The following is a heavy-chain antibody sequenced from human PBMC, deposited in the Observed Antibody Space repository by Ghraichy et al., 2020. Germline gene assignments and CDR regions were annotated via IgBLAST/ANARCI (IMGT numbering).Heavy chain of an antibody. J-gene: IGHJ4*02. CDR2: IYYSGST. V-gene: IGHV4-61*01. CDR3: ASFIQLWSRSLDY. Sequence: SETLSLTCTVSGGSVSSGSYYWSWIRQPPGNGLEWIGYIYYSGSTNYNPSLKSRVTISVDTSKNQFSLKLSSVTAADTAVYYCASFIQLWSRSLDYWGQGTLVTVSS. D-gene: IGHD5-18*01. CDR1: GGSVSSGSYY.